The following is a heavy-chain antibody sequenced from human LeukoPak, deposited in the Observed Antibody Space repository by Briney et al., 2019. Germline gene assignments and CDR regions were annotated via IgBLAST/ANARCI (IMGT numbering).Heavy chain of an antibody. D-gene: IGHD2-21*02. CDR3: ARDLDFCGGDCH. Sequence: GSLRLSCAASGFTFSSYWMHWVRQAPGKGLVWVSRINSDGSRTTYADSVKGRFTISRDNAKNTLYLQMNSLRAEDTAVYYCARDLDFCGGDCHWGQGTLVTVSS. CDR2: INSDGSRT. J-gene: IGHJ4*02. CDR1: GFTFSSYW. V-gene: IGHV3-74*01.